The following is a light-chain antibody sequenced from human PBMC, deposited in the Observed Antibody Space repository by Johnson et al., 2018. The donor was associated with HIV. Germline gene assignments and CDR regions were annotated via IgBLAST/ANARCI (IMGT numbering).Light chain of an antibody. J-gene: IGLJ1*01. Sequence: QSVLTQPPSVSAAPGQKVTISCSGSSSHIGNNYVSWYQQLPGTAPKLLIYDNNKRPSGIPDRFSGSKSGTSATLGIIELNTGDEADYYCGTWDSSLSAYVFGTGTKVTVL. CDR2: DNN. V-gene: IGLV1-51*01. CDR1: SSHIGNNY. CDR3: GTWDSSLSAYV.